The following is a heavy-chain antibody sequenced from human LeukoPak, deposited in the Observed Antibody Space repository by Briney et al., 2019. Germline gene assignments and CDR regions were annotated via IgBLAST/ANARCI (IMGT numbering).Heavy chain of an antibody. CDR1: GYTFTSYY. CDR3: ARLGMYYYDSSANDAFDI. J-gene: IGHJ3*02. Sequence: ASVKASCKASGYTFTSYYTHWVRHAPGQGRGWMGIINPSGGRTSYAQKFQGRVTMTRDTSTSTVYMELSSLRSEDTAVYYCARLGMYYYDSSANDAFDIWGQGTMVTVSS. CDR2: INPSGGRT. V-gene: IGHV1-46*01. D-gene: IGHD3-22*01.